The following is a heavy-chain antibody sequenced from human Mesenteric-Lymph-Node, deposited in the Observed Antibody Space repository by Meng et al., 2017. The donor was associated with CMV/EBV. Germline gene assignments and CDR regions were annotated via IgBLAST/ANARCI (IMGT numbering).Heavy chain of an antibody. CDR1: GYTFTNYA. V-gene: IGHV7-4-1*02. J-gene: IGHJ4*02. CDR2: INTKTGNP. D-gene: IGHD3-10*01. Sequence: SGYTFTNYAMNWVRQAPGQGLEWMGWINTKTGNPTYAQGFTGRFVFSFDTSVTTVWLQISSLKAEDTAMYYCARGYYGSGSPPPGGYWGQGTLVTVSS. CDR3: ARGYYGSGSPPPGGY.